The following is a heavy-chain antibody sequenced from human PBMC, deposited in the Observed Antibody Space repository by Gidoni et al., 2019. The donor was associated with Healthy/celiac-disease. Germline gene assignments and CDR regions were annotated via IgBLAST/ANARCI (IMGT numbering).Heavy chain of an antibody. J-gene: IGHJ4*02. V-gene: IGHV4-39*01. D-gene: IGHD1-26*01. CDR3: ARLRGSYYLWGSYFDY. Sequence: QLQLQESGPGLVKPSETLSLTCTVSGGSISSSSYYWGWIRQPPGKGLEWIGSIYYSGRTYYNPSLKSRVTISVDTSKNQFSRKLSSVTAADTAVYYCARLRGSYYLWGSYFDYWGQGTLVTVSS. CDR2: IYYSGRT. CDR1: GGSISSSSYY.